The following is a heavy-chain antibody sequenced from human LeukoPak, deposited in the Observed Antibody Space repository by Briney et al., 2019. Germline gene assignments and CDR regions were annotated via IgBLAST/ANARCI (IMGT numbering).Heavy chain of an antibody. CDR3: AKGWLQSGFHI. CDR1: GDSVSTNSAG. D-gene: IGHD5-24*01. CDR2: TYYGSKWYN. V-gene: IGHV6-1*01. J-gene: IGHJ3*02. Sequence: SQTLSVTCAISGDSVSTNSAGCNWIRQSPSRGLEWLGRTYYGSKWYNDYAVSVKSRITINPDTSKNQFSLQLNSVTPEDTAVYYCAKGWLQSGFHIRGQGTMVTVSS.